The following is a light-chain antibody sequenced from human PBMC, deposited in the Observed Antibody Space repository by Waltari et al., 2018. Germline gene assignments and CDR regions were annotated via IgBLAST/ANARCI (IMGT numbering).Light chain of an antibody. J-gene: IGKJ2*01. CDR2: GAS. CDR1: QSLRTN. V-gene: IGKV3-15*01. CDR3: QQYHNWPYT. Sequence: EILMTQSPATLSVSPGERATHSCRASQSLRTNLAWYQQHPGQAPRLLIYGASTRATGVPARFSGSRSGTEFTLIISSLQSEDFALYYCQQYHNWPYTFGQGTKLEIK.